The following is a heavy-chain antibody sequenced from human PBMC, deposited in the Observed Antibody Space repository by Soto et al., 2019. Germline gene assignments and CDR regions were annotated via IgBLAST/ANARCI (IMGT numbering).Heavy chain of an antibody. D-gene: IGHD4-17*01. V-gene: IGHV3-7*01. CDR1: GFSFRNYW. CDR3: ARDLDYGDYAPFEY. CDR2: IKQDGSEK. Sequence: GGSLRLSCAASGFSFRNYWMSWGRQVPGKGLEWVANIKQDGSEKHYADSVKGRFTLSRDNVENSLYLQMNSLRAEDTAVYYCARDLDYGDYAPFEYWGQGALVTVSS. J-gene: IGHJ4*02.